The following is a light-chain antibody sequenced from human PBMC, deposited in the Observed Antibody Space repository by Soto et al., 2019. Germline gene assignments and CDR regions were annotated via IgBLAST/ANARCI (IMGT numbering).Light chain of an antibody. CDR2: DAS. Sequence: DIQMTQSPSTLSASVGDRVTITCRASQSISSWLAWYQQKPGKAPKLLIYDASSLESGVSSRFSGSGSGTEFTLTISSLQPDDSATYYCQQYNSYSTLGQGTKVDI. V-gene: IGKV1-5*01. CDR3: QQYNSYST. J-gene: IGKJ1*01. CDR1: QSISSW.